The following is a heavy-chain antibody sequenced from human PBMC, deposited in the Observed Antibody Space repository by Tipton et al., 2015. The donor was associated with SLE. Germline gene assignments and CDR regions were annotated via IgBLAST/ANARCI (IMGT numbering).Heavy chain of an antibody. V-gene: IGHV3-21*01. Sequence: SLRLSCAASGFTFSSYSMNWVRQAPGKGLEWVSSVSSSSFHIYYADSVKGRFTISRDNAKNSLYLQMNSLRVEDTAVYYCVRDGGLTYYYYYYMDVWGKGTTVTVSS. J-gene: IGHJ6*03. CDR2: VSSSSFHI. CDR1: GFTFSSYS. CDR3: VRDGGLTYYYYYYMDV. D-gene: IGHD3-16*01.